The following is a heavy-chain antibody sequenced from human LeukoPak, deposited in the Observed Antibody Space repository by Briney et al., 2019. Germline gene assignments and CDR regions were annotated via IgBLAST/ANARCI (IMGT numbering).Heavy chain of an antibody. J-gene: IGHJ4*02. V-gene: IGHV4-34*01. Sequence: SETLSLTCAVYGGSCSGYYWSWIRQPPGKGLEWIGEINHSGSTNYNPSLKSRVTISVDTSKNQFSLKLSSVTAADTAVYYCARFGHGWKYYFDCGGKGTLVTVSS. D-gene: IGHD1-1*01. CDR1: GGSCSGYY. CDR2: INHSGST. CDR3: ARFGHGWKYYFDC.